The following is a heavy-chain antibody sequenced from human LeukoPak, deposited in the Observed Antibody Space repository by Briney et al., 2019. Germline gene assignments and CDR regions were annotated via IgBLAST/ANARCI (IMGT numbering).Heavy chain of an antibody. CDR1: GGTFSSYA. Sequence: ASVKVSCKASGGTFSSYAISWVRQAPGQGLEWMGGIIPIFGTANYAQKFQGRVTITADESTSTAYMELSSLRSEDTGVYYCARMDSSGSYYYYGMDVWGQGTTVTVSS. V-gene: IGHV1-69*01. CDR3: ARMDSSGSYYYYGMDV. D-gene: IGHD6-19*01. J-gene: IGHJ6*02. CDR2: IIPIFGTA.